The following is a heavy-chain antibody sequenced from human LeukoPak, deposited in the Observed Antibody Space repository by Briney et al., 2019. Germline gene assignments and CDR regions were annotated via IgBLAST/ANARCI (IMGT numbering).Heavy chain of an antibody. CDR1: GFTFADYT. CDR3: ARSPYFYDSSGLHFDY. J-gene: IGHJ4*02. D-gene: IGHD3-22*01. Sequence: PGGSLRLSCAASGFTFADYTMHWVRQAPGKGLEWVAVISFDGSNKYYADSVKGRFTISRDNSKNTLYLQMNSLRTEDTAVYYCARSPYFYDSSGLHFDYWGQGILVTVSS. CDR2: ISFDGSNK. V-gene: IGHV3-30-3*01.